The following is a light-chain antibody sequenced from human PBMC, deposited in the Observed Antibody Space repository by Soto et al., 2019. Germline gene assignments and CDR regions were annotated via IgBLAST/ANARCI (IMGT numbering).Light chain of an antibody. CDR3: QTWGTGIPV. CDR2: SDGSH. J-gene: IGLJ1*01. Sequence: QAVLTQSPSASASLGASVRLTCTMSSGHSDYVIAWHQQQPEKGPRFLMKSDGSHTRGDGIPDRFSVSSSGAERYLTISSLQSEDEADYYCQTWGTGIPVFGTGTKVTVL. V-gene: IGLV4-69*01. CDR1: SGHSDYV.